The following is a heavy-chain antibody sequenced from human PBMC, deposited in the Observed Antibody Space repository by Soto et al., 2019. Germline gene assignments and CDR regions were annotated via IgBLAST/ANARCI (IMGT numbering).Heavy chain of an antibody. CDR3: ASSLPCSSTSCHAAYYYGMDV. J-gene: IGHJ6*02. V-gene: IGHV4-59*01. CDR2: IYYSGST. Sequence: PSETLSLTCTVSGGSISSYYWSWIRQPPGKGLEWIGYIYYSGSTNYNPSLKSRVTISVDTSKNQFSPKLSSVTAADTAVYYCASSLPCSSTSCHAAYYYGMDVWGQGTTVTVSS. D-gene: IGHD2-2*01. CDR1: GGSISSYY.